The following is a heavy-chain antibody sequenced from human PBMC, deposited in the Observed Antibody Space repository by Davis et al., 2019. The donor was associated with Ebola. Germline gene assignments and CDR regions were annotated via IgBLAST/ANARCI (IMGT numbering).Heavy chain of an antibody. Sequence: GSLRLSCSASGFNFISYAMYWVRQPPGKGLEWIGEIYHSGSTNYNPSLKSRVTISLNTSKNQFSLKLRSVTAADTATYYCARGVSRGSSWYSYYYYYMDVWGKGTTVTVSS. CDR2: IYHSGST. CDR1: GFNFISYA. J-gene: IGHJ6*03. V-gene: IGHV4-4*02. CDR3: ARGVSRGSSWYSYYYYYMDV. D-gene: IGHD6-13*01.